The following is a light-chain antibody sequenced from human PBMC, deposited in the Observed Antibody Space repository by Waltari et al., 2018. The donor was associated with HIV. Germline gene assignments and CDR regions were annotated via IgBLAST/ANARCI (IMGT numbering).Light chain of an antibody. CDR3: SSYAGSNNWV. J-gene: IGLJ3*02. Sequence: QSALTQPPSASESPGQSVTISCTGTSSDVGGYNYVSWYQQHPGKAPKLMIYEVSKRPSGVPDRFSGSKSGNTASLTVSGLQAEDEADYYCSSYAGSNNWVFGGGTKLIVL. V-gene: IGLV2-8*01. CDR2: EVS. CDR1: SSDVGGYNY.